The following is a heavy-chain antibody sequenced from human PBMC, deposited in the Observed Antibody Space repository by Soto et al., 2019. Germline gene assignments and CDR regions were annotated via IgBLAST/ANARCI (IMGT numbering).Heavy chain of an antibody. CDR2: ISPDGSST. CDR3: ARDGIGGMDV. Sequence: GGSLRLSCADSGFSFSTYWMHWVRQGPGKGLVWVSRISPDGSSTNYADYVRGRFTISRDNAKNTLYMQMNSLRAEDTAIYYCARDGIGGMDVWGQGTTVTVSS. V-gene: IGHV3-74*01. J-gene: IGHJ6*02. CDR1: GFSFSTYW. D-gene: IGHD1-26*01.